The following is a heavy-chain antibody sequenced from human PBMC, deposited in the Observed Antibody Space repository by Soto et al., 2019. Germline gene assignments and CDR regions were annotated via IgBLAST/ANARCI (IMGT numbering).Heavy chain of an antibody. V-gene: IGHV4-39*01. J-gene: IGHJ5*02. D-gene: IGHD3-10*01. CDR3: ARLGDLYAVGPNNWFDT. CDR2: IYHSGNT. CDR1: GASVNSGSYY. Sequence: KPSETLSLTCSVSGASVNSGSYYWGWIRQSPGKGLEWIGSIYHSGNTYYNPSLKSRVTMLVDTSKNQFSLKLNSVTAADTAVYYCARLGDLYAVGPNNWFDTWGQGTLVTVSS.